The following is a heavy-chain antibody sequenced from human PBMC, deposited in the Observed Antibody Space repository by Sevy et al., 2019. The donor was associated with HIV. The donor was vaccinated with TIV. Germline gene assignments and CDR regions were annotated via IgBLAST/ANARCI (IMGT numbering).Heavy chain of an antibody. CDR1: GYSFTSYW. Sequence: GESLKISCKGSGYSFTSYWIGWVRQMPGKGLEWMGIIYPGDSDTRYSPSFQGQVTISADKSISTAYLQWSSLKASDTAMYYCARRVFGRVDNYYDSSGLVTHYFDYWGQGTLVTVSS. V-gene: IGHV5-51*01. CDR2: IYPGDSDT. CDR3: ARRVFGRVDNYYDSSGLVTHYFDY. D-gene: IGHD3-22*01. J-gene: IGHJ4*02.